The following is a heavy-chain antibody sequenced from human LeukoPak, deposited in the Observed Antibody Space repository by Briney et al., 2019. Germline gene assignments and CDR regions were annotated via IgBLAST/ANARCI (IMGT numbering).Heavy chain of an antibody. D-gene: IGHD3-22*01. CDR3: AKAGARYSDSSGLYAFDF. Sequence: SETLSLTCSVSGGSIYSSGHYWGWIRQSPEKGLEWIGTIYYSGSTYYNSSLKSRLTMSVDTSRNQFSLKLSSVNAADTAVYYCAKAGARYSDSSGLYAFDFWGQGTMVTVSS. V-gene: IGHV4-39*01. CDR1: GGSIYSSGHY. J-gene: IGHJ3*01. CDR2: IYYSGST.